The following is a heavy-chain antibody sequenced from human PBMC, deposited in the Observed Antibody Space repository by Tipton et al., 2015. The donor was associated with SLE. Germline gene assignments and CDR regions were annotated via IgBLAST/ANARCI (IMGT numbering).Heavy chain of an antibody. CDR1: GGSISSYY. CDR2: IYYSGST. CDR3: ARSQQLSYMDV. D-gene: IGHD6-13*01. Sequence: LRLSCTVSGGSISSYYWSWIRQPPGKGLEWIGYIYYSGSTNYNPSLKSRVTISVDTSKNQFSLKLSSVTAADTAVYYCARSQQLSYMDVWAKGTTVTVSS. V-gene: IGHV4-59*01. J-gene: IGHJ6*03.